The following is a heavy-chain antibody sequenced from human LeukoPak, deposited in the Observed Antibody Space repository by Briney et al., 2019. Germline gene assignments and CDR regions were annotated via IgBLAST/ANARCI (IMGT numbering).Heavy chain of an antibody. J-gene: IGHJ4*02. D-gene: IGHD3-22*01. CDR3: ARGGHYYDSSGYGFDY. CDR2: IYTSGST. Sequence: SETLSLTCTVSGGSISSSSYYWGWIRQPAGKGLEWIGRIYTSGSTNYNPSLKSRVTISVDTSKNQLSLKLSSVTAADTAVYYCARGGHYYDSSGYGFDYWGQGTLVTVSS. V-gene: IGHV4-61*02. CDR1: GGSISSSSYY.